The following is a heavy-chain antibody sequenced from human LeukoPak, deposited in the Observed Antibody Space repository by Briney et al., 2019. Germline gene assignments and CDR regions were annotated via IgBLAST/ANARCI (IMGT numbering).Heavy chain of an antibody. CDR2: IKGDGSDK. D-gene: IGHD5-18*01. CDR1: GFSFSNYL. J-gene: IGHJ4*02. Sequence: GGSLRLSCAASGFSFSNYLMTWVRQAPGKGLEWVANIKGDGSDKYYVDSVKGRFTISRDNAKNSLYLQMNSLRAEDTALYYCARFLRGYSYGSRFDYWGQGILVTVSS. CDR3: ARFLRGYSYGSRFDY. V-gene: IGHV3-7*03.